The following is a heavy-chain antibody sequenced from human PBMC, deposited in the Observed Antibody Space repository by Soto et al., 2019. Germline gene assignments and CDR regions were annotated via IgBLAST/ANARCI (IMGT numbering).Heavy chain of an antibody. V-gene: IGHV2-5*01. CDR3: AHRQHDILTGYYRLGMDV. D-gene: IGHD3-9*01. J-gene: IGHJ6*02. Sequence: ESGPTLVNPTQTLTLTCTFSGFSLSTSGVGVGWIRQPPGKALEWLALIYWNDDKRYSPSLKSRLTITKDTSKNQVVLTMTNMDPVDTATYYCAHRQHDILTGYYRLGMDVWGQGTTVTVSS. CDR1: GFSLSTSGVG. CDR2: IYWNDDK.